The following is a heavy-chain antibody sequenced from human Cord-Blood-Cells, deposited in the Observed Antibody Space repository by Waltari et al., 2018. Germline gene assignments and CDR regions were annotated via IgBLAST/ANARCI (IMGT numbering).Heavy chain of an antibody. D-gene: IGHD3-9*01. Sequence: QVQLVQSGAEVKKPGASVKVSCKASGYTFTSYDINWVREATGQGLEWMGWMNPNSGNTGYAQKFQGRVTMTRNTSISTAYMELSSLRSEDTAVYYCARGSGAYDILTGYYSHNWFDPWGQGTLVTVSS. CDR2: MNPNSGNT. J-gene: IGHJ5*02. CDR1: GYTFTSYD. CDR3: ARGSGAYDILTGYYSHNWFDP. V-gene: IGHV1-8*01.